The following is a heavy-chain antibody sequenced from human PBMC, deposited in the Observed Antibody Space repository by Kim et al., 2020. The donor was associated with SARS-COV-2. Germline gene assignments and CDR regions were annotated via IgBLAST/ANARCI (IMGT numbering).Heavy chain of an antibody. D-gene: IGHD5-12*01. J-gene: IGHJ4*02. CDR1: GGTFSSYA. V-gene: IGHV1-69*13. CDR3: ATTSDGYIHFDY. Sequence: SVKVSCKASGGTFSSYAISWVRQAPGQGLEWMGGIIPIFGTANYAQKFQGRVTITADESTSTAYMELSSLRSEDTAVYYCATTSDGYIHFDYWGQGTLVTVSS. CDR2: IIPIFGTA.